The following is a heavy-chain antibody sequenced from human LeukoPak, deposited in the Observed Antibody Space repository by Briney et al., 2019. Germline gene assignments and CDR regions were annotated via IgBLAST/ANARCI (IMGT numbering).Heavy chain of an antibody. Sequence: PGGSLRLSCAASAFTLSSYEMNWVRQAPGKGLEWVSYINTNGRTIHYADSVKGRFTISRDNAKNSLDLQMNSLRVEDTGIYYCVKVAKYYYGSETYYFFEHWGQGTPVTASS. CDR1: AFTLSSYE. V-gene: IGHV3-48*03. CDR2: INTNGRTI. D-gene: IGHD3-10*01. CDR3: VKVAKYYYGSETYYFFEH. J-gene: IGHJ4*02.